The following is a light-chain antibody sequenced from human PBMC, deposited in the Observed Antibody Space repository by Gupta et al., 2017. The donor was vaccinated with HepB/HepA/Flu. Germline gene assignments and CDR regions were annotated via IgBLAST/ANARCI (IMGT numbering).Light chain of an antibody. CDR1: QNVVTNF. Sequence: EMVLTRSHCTLSWSPGDRATLSCKARQNVVTNFLAWYQQRPGQAPRRLIYGASNRATGIPDRFTGSGSGTDFTLTITRVEPEDSAVYYCQQDRTTPAFGRGTKVEIK. CDR2: GAS. CDR3: QQDRTTPA. V-gene: IGKV3-20*01. J-gene: IGKJ4*01.